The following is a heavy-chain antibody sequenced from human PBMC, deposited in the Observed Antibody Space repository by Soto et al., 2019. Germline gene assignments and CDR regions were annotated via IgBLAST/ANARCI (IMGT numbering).Heavy chain of an antibody. CDR2: ISTTSSYI. Sequence: EVQLVESGGGLVKPGGSLRLSCEASGFTFRSYSMNWVRQAPGKGLEWVSSISTTSSYIYYGDSVKGRFTISRDNAKNSLFLQMNSLRAGDTAIYYSAREGEDYGDYKRAFDIRGQGTTVTVSS. J-gene: IGHJ3*02. D-gene: IGHD4-17*01. CDR3: AREGEDYGDYKRAFDI. V-gene: IGHV3-21*01. CDR1: GFTFRSYS.